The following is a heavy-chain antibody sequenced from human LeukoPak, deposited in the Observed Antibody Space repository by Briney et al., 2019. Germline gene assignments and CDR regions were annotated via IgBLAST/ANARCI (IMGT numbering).Heavy chain of an antibody. D-gene: IGHD2-21*02. V-gene: IGHV5-51*01. CDR2: IYPGDSDT. CDR1: GYTFTSYW. CDR3: ARQALPHYYMDV. Sequence: GESLTISCKGSGYTFTSYWIGWVRQMPGKGLEWMGIIYPGDSDTRYSPSFQGQVTISADKSISTAYLQWSSLKASDTAIYYCARQALPHYYMDVWGKGTTVTISS. J-gene: IGHJ6*03.